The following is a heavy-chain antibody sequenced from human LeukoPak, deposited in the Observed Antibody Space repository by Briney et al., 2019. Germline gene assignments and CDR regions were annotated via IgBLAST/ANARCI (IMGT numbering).Heavy chain of an antibody. Sequence: GGSLRLSCAASGFTFSTYNMNWVRQAPGKGLEWLSSITSSSSYVFYADSVKGRFTISRDNAKNSLYLQINSLRAEDTAVYYCARDPYNGSYGAYYFYYMDVWGKGTTVTVSS. CDR3: ARDPYNGSYGAYYFYYMDV. V-gene: IGHV3-21*01. CDR1: GFTFSTYN. J-gene: IGHJ6*03. CDR2: ITSSSSYV. D-gene: IGHD1-26*01.